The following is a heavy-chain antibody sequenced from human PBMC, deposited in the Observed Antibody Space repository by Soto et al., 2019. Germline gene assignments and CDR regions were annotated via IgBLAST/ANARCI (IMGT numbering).Heavy chain of an antibody. V-gene: IGHV3-23*01. CDR3: AKDFVYYISGYFPYFDS. Sequence: PGGSLRLSCAASGFTFTNYFGLTFNNFAMSWVRQAPGKGLEWVSSISGSGVNTYYTNSVKGRFTISRDNSKNPLYLQMYSLRAEDTAVYYCAKDFVYYISGYFPYFDSWGQGTLVTVSS. J-gene: IGHJ4*02. CDR2: ISGSGVNT. CDR1: GFTFTNYFGLTFNNFA. D-gene: IGHD3-22*01.